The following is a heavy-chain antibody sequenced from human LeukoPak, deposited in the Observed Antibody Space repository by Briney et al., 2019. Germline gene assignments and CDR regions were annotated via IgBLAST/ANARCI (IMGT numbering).Heavy chain of an antibody. Sequence: ASVKVSCKASGGTFSSYAISWVRQAPGQGLEWMGRIIPIFGIANYAQKFQGRVTITADKSTSTAYMELSSVRSEDTAVYYCAREAYSNYRDNWFDPWGQGTLVTVSS. CDR3: AREAYSNYRDNWFDP. CDR1: GGTFSSYA. D-gene: IGHD4-11*01. J-gene: IGHJ5*02. V-gene: IGHV1-69*04. CDR2: IIPIFGIA.